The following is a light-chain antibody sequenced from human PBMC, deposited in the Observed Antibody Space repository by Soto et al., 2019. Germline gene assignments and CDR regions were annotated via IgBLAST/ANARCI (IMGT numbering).Light chain of an antibody. Sequence: QSALTQPASVSGSPGQSITISCTGTSSDVGSYNHVSWYQQYPGKAPKLMIYEGSKRPSGVSNRFSGSKSGNTASLTISGLQGEDEADYYCCSYAGSSTWVFGGGTKLTVL. J-gene: IGLJ3*02. CDR3: CSYAGSSTWV. V-gene: IGLV2-23*01. CDR1: SSDVGSYNH. CDR2: EGS.